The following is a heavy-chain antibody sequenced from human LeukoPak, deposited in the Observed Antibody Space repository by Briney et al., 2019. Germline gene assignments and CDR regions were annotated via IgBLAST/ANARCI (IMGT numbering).Heavy chain of an antibody. Sequence: GGSLRLSCVGSGFSFSSFAMTWVRQAPGKGLEWVSTIYGAGTNTFYADSVKGRFTISRDDSKNMQFLEMDSLRPEDTAVYFCAKRITVAAGIYFDSWGQGTLVTVSP. CDR2: IYGAGTNT. J-gene: IGHJ4*02. CDR3: AKRITVAAGIYFDS. CDR1: GFSFSSFA. V-gene: IGHV3-23*01. D-gene: IGHD6-19*01.